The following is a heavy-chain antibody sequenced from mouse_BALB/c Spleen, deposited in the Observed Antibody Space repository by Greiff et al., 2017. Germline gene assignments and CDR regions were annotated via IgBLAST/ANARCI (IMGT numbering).Heavy chain of an antibody. CDR3: TRWGITTVVAPMDY. CDR2: IYPGSGST. V-gene: IGHV1S22*01. Sequence: LQQPGSELVRPGASVKLSCKASGYTFTSYWMHWVKQRPGQGLEWIGNIYPGSGSTNYDEKFKSKATLTVDTSSSTAYMQLSSLTSEDSAVYYCTRWGITTVVAPMDYWGQGTSVTVSS. CDR1: GYTFTSYW. D-gene: IGHD1-1*01. J-gene: IGHJ4*01.